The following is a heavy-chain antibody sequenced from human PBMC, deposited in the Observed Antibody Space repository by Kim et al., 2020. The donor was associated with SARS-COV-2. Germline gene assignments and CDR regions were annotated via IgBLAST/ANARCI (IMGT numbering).Heavy chain of an antibody. CDR1: GGTFSSYA. CDR2: IIPIFGTA. J-gene: IGHJ3*02. D-gene: IGHD3-9*01. Sequence: SVKVSCKASGGTFSSYAISWVRQAPGQGLEWMGGIIPIFGTANYAQKFQGRVTITADESTSTAYMELSSLRSEDTAVYYCARVLLRYFDWSYGPQARGAFDIWGQGTMVTVSS. CDR3: ARVLLRYFDWSYGPQARGAFDI. V-gene: IGHV1-69*13.